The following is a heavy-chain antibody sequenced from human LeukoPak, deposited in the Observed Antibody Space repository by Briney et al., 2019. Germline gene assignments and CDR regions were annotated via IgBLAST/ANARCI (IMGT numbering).Heavy chain of an antibody. J-gene: IGHJ5*02. Sequence: GRSLRLSCAASGFTFSSYAMHWVRQAPGKGLEWVAVISYDGSNKYYADSVKGRVTISRDNSKNTLYLQMNSLRAEDTAVYYCARDLDIVVVPAATNAGFNWFDPWGQGTLVTVSS. CDR2: ISYDGSNK. CDR3: ARDLDIVVVPAATNAGFNWFDP. V-gene: IGHV3-30*04. D-gene: IGHD2-2*01. CDR1: GFTFSSYA.